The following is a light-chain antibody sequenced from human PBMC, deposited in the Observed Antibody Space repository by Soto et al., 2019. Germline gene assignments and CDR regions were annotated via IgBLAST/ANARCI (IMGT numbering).Light chain of an antibody. V-gene: IGKV3-15*01. CDR1: QSVSNS. Sequence: EKVMTQSPATLSVSAGERASLSCRASQSVSNSLAWYQQKPGQAPRLLIYDASTRATGIPARFSGSASGTEFTLTISSLQSEDSAVYYCHQYNQWPLTFGGGTKVEIK. CDR2: DAS. CDR3: HQYNQWPLT. J-gene: IGKJ4*01.